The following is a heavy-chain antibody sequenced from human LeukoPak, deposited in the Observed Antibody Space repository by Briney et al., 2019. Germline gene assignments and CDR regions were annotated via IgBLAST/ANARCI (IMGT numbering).Heavy chain of an antibody. CDR1: GGSFSGHY. Sequence: SETLSLTCVVYGGSFSGHYWSWIRQPPGKGLEWIGEINHSGSANYNPSLKSRVTVSADTSKNQFSLKLNSVTAADTAVYYCAFTTGSYYLDTWGQGTLVTVSS. V-gene: IGHV4-34*01. D-gene: IGHD1-26*01. CDR2: INHSGSA. CDR3: AFTTGSYYLDT. J-gene: IGHJ3*02.